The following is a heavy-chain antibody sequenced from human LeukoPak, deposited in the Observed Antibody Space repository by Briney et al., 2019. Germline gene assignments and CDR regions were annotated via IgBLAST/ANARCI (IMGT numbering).Heavy chain of an antibody. D-gene: IGHD5-12*01. J-gene: IGHJ4*02. Sequence: SETLSLTCIVSGGSISNYYWSWIRQPPGKGREGIGYIYYSGSTNYNPSLKSRVTISVDTSKNQFSLKLSSVTAADTAVYYCARVIGYSGYDAFDYWGQGTLVTVSS. CDR1: GGSISNYY. CDR2: IYYSGST. CDR3: ARVIGYSGYDAFDY. V-gene: IGHV4-59*01.